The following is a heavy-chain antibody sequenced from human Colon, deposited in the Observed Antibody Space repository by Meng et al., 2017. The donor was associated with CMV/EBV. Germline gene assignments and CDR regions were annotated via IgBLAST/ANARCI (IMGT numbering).Heavy chain of an antibody. V-gene: IGHV4-4*07. Sequence: VRLRGSGPGLVKPSETLPLTCTVSGDSTSGFFWSWIRQPAGKGLEWIGRIYSSGSTFYNPSLESRVTMSIDTSKNQFSLRLASVTAADTAVYFCAKEQSIGIAVTGIFDFWGQGALVTVSS. D-gene: IGHD6-19*01. CDR2: IYSSGST. CDR1: GDSTSGFF. J-gene: IGHJ4*02. CDR3: AKEQSIGIAVTGIFDF.